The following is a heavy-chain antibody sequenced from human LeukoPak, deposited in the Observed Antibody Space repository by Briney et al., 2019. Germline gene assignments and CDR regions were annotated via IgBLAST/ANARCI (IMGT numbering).Heavy chain of an antibody. V-gene: IGHV4-34*01. D-gene: IGHD6-13*01. CDR1: GGSFSGYY. Sequence: SETPSLTCAVYGGSFSGYYWSWIRQPPGKGLEWIGEINHSGSTNYNPSLKSRVTISVDTSKNQFSLKLSSVTAADTAVYYCARVVHWGPEQLPTYYFDYWGQGTLVTVSS. J-gene: IGHJ4*02. CDR2: INHSGST. CDR3: ARVVHWGPEQLPTYYFDY.